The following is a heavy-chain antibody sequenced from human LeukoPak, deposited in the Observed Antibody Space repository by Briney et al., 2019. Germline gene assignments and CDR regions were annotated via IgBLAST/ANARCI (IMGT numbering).Heavy chain of an antibody. CDR1: SGSISIYY. D-gene: IGHD2-2*01. J-gene: IGHJ5*02. CDR3: ARGPYCSSTSCP. CDR2: IYYRGST. Sequence: SETLSLTCTASSGSISIYYWRWIRHPPEKGLGWIGYIYYRGSTNYNPSLKSRVTISVDPSKNQFSLKLSSVTAADTGVYYCARGPYCSSTSCPWGQGTLVTVSS. V-gene: IGHV4-59*01.